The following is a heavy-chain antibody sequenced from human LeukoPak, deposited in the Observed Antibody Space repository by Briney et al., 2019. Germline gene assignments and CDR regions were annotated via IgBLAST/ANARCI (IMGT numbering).Heavy chain of an antibody. V-gene: IGHV4-59*01. CDR2: IYYSGST. Sequence: PGGSLRLSCAASGFTFSSYSMNWVRQAPGKGLEWIGYIYYSGSTNYNPSLKSRVTISVDTSKNQFSLELSSVTAADTAMYYCASGRGAFDIWGQGTMVTVSS. CDR3: ASGRGAFDI. J-gene: IGHJ3*02. D-gene: IGHD3-10*01. CDR1: GFTFSSYS.